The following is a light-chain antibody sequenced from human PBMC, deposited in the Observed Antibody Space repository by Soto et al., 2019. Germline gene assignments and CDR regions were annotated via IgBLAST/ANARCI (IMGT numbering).Light chain of an antibody. CDR3: PQYYSYPLT. V-gene: IGKV1-8*01. CDR1: QGISSY. CDR2: AAS. Sequence: AIRMTQSPSSFSASTGDRVTITCRASQGISSYLAWYQQKPGKAPKLLIYAASTLQSGVPSRFSGSGSGTDFTLTISCLQSADFATYYCPQYYSYPLTFGGGTKVEIK. J-gene: IGKJ4*01.